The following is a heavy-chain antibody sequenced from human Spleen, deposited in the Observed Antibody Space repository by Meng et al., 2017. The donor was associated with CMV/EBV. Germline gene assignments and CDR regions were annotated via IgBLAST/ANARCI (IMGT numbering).Heavy chain of an antibody. CDR1: GFTFTSYW. CDR2: ISSDEATT. Sequence: GGSLRLSCAASGFTFTSYWMHWVRQAPGKGLEWVAGISSDEATTYYPGSVRGRFTISRDNSNNAIYLQMNSLRPEDTAVYYCAREPTSISSGDYFDYWGQGTLVTVSS. J-gene: IGHJ4*02. D-gene: IGHD6-6*01. V-gene: IGHV3-30-3*01. CDR3: AREPTSISSGDYFDY.